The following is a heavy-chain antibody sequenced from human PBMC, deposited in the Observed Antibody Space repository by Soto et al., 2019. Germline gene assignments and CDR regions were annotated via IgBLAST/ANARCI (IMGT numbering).Heavy chain of an antibody. D-gene: IGHD3-3*01. V-gene: IGHV4-39*01. J-gene: IGHJ6*02. CDR3: ARRIYDFWSGSYYGMDV. Sequence: LSLTCTVSGGSISSSSYYWGWIRQPPGKGLEWIGSIYYSGSTYYNPSLKSRVTISVDTSKNQFSLKLSSVTAADTAVYYCARRIYDFWSGSYYGMDVWGQGTTVTVSS. CDR2: IYYSGST. CDR1: GGSISSSSYY.